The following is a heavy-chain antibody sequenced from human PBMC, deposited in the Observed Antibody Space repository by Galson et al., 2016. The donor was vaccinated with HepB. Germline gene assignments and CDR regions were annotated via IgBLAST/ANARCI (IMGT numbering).Heavy chain of an antibody. V-gene: IGHV4-4*02. Sequence: LSLTCAVSGVSISSSDWRSWVRQPPGQGLEWIGQIFHSGRVNYTPSLASRVTISIDTSNNHFSLRLTSVTAADTALYYCARQYWGGPSDYWGQGTLVIVSS. J-gene: IGHJ4*02. CDR1: GVSISSSDW. D-gene: IGHD2/OR15-2a*01. CDR3: ARQYWGGPSDY. CDR2: IFHSGRV.